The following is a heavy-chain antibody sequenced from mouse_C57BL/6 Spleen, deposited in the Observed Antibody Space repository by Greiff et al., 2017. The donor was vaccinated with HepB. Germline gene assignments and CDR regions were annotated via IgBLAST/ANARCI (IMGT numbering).Heavy chain of an antibody. D-gene: IGHD2-4*01. CDR2: ISSGSSTI. Sequence: EVKLVESGGGLVKPGGSLKLSCAASGFTFSDYGMHWVRQAPEKGLEWFAYISSGSSTIYSADTVKGRFTISRDNAKNTLFLQMNSLRSEDTAMYYCARGGLRFFDYWGQGTTLTVSS. J-gene: IGHJ2*01. CDR1: GFTFSDYG. V-gene: IGHV5-17*01. CDR3: ARGGLRFFDY.